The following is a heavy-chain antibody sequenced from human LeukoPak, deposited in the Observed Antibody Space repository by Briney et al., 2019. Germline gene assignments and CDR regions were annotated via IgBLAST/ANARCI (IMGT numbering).Heavy chain of an antibody. CDR1: GGSISTYY. D-gene: IGHD2-2*01. V-gene: IGHV4-59*12. CDR2: IYYTGST. Sequence: PSETLSLTCTVSGGSISTYYWSWIRQPPGKGLEWIGYIYYTGSTNYNPSLKSRVTMSVDTSKNQFSLKLSSVTAADTAVYYCARGYCSSTSCYINWFDPWGQGTLVTVSS. J-gene: IGHJ5*02. CDR3: ARGYCSSTSCYINWFDP.